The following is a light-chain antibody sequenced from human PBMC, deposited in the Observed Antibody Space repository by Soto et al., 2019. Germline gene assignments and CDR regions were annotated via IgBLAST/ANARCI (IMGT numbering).Light chain of an antibody. V-gene: IGKV3-11*01. CDR3: QQRPMWPFT. J-gene: IGKJ5*01. CDR2: AAY. CDR1: QSFRGL. Sequence: EVVLTQSPVTLALAPGERATLSCRARQSFRGLLAWYQQKPGPSPRLLISAAYNRATGIPPRFSGSGSGTDFTITISILEPEDSAVYYCQQRPMWPFTFGQGTRLESK.